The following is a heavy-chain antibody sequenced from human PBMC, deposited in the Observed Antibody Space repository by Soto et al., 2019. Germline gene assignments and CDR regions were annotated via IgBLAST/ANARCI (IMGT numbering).Heavy chain of an antibody. CDR1: GGTMSSYA. CDR2: IIPIFGTA. Sequence: SVKVSCKTSGGTMSSYAVSWVRQAPGQGLEWMGGIIPIFGTANYAQKFQGRVTITADESTSTAYMELSSLRSEDTAVYYCARGRRDYYYGMDVWGQGTTVTVSS. J-gene: IGHJ6*02. CDR3: ARGRRDYYYGMDV. V-gene: IGHV1-69*13.